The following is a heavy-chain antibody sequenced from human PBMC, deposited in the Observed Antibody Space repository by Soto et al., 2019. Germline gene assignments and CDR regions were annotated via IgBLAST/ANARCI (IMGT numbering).Heavy chain of an antibody. J-gene: IGHJ4*02. V-gene: IGHV1-18*01. CDR3: ARDLGQQLFDY. CDR2: INAYNGNK. CDR1: GYTFTSYG. D-gene: IGHD6-13*01. Sequence: QVQLVQSGAEVKKPGASVKVSCKASGYTFTSYGISWVRQAPGQGLEWMGWINAYNGNKKYAQKLQGRATTTTAPSTSTAYMELRSLRSDDTAVYYCARDLGQQLFDYWGQGTLVTVSS.